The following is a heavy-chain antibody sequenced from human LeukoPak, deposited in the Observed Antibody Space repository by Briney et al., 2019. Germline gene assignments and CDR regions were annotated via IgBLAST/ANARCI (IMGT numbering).Heavy chain of an antibody. J-gene: IGHJ5*02. D-gene: IGHD3-22*01. V-gene: IGHV1-69*13. CDR3: ASLDSSGYFAPNWFDP. CDR2: IIPVFGTA. CDR1: GGTFSSYA. Sequence: SVKVSCKASGGTFSSYAISWVRQAPGQGLEWMGGIIPVFGTANYAQKFQGRVTITADESTSTAHMELSSLRSEDTAVYYCASLDSSGYFAPNWFDPWGQGTLVTVSS.